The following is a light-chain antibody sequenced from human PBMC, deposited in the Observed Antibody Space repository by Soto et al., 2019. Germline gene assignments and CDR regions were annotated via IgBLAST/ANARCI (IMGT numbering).Light chain of an antibody. CDR1: SSDVGGYNY. CDR2: EVS. V-gene: IGLV2-8*01. Sequence: SGLTQPPSASGSPGQSVTIACTGTSSDVGGYNYVSWYQQHPGKAPKLMIYEVSKRTSGVPDRFSGSKSGNTASLTVSGLQAEDEADYYCSSYAGSKVFGTGTKVTVL. J-gene: IGLJ1*01. CDR3: SSYAGSKV.